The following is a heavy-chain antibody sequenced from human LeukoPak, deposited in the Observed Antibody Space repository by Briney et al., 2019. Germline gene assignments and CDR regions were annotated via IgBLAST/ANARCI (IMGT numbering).Heavy chain of an antibody. D-gene: IGHD6-19*01. V-gene: IGHV3-43D*03. CDR2: IICAAGIT. J-gene: IGHJ4*02. Sequence: PGGSLRLSCAASGVTFVGYAMNGVRQDPGGGLEWGFLIICAAGITYYADSLKSRFTISRDTSKNPLYLQMNSMRAEDTAVYYCAKDGGSGWYFDYWGQGTLVTVSS. CDR1: GVTFVGYA. CDR3: AKDGGSGWYFDY.